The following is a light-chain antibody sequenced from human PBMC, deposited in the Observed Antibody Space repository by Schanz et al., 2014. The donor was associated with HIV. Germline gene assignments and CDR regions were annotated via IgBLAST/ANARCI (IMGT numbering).Light chain of an antibody. CDR2: GAS. CDR1: QSVSSN. CDR3: QQFGISPPWT. Sequence: ETVLTQSPGSLSLSPGDRATLSCRASQSVSSNLAWYQQKPGQAPSLLIYGASTRATGIPARFSGSGSGTEFTLTISGLEPEDFAVYYCQQFGISPPWTFGQGTKVEI. V-gene: IGKV3-20*01. J-gene: IGKJ1*01.